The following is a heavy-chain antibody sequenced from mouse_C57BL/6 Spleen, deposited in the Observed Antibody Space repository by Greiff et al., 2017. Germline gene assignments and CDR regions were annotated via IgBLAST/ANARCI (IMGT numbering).Heavy chain of an antibody. CDR2: ISSGGDYI. Sequence: EVKVVESGEGLVKPGGSLKLSCAASGFTFSSYAMSWVRQTPEKRLEWVAYISSGGDYIYYADTVKGRFTISRDNARNTLYLQMSSLKSEDTAMYYCTRIHGNYVRYFDYWGQGTTLTVSS. J-gene: IGHJ2*01. CDR3: TRIHGNYVRYFDY. V-gene: IGHV5-9-1*02. D-gene: IGHD2-1*01. CDR1: GFTFSSYA.